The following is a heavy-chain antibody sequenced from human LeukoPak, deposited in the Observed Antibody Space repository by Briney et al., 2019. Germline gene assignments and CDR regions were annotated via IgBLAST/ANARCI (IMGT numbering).Heavy chain of an antibody. CDR1: GFTFSNYA. J-gene: IGHJ4*02. CDR3: TRGRPHGNDY. V-gene: IGHV3-74*01. D-gene: IGHD4-23*01. CDR2: IASDGSST. Sequence: GGSLRLSCAASGFTFSNYAMNWVRQAPGKGLVWVSRIASDGSSTTYADSVKGRFSISRDNAKNTLYLQMNSLRVEDTAVYYCTRGRPHGNDYWGQGTLVTVSS.